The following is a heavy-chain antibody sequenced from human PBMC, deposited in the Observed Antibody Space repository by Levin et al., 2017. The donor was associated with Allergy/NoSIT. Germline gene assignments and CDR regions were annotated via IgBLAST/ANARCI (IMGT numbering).Heavy chain of an antibody. D-gene: IGHD3-10*01. J-gene: IGHJ4*02. CDR1: GFTFTDHY. V-gene: IGHV3-72*01. Sequence: GESLKISCAASGFTFTDHYMDWVRQAPGKGLEWVGRSRNRVKSYTTEYAASVKGRFTISRDDSRNSVYLQMNSLKTEDTAVYYCARVKGTWYGEDYFDYWGQGTLVTVSS. CDR3: ARVKGTWYGEDYFDY. CDR2: SRNRVKSYTT.